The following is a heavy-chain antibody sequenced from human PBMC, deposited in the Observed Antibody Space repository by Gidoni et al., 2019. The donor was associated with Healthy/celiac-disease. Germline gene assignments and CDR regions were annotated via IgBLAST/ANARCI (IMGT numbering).Heavy chain of an antibody. V-gene: IGHV1-3*01. CDR2: INAGNGNT. D-gene: IGHD6-13*01. J-gene: IGHJ5*02. Sequence: QVQLVQSGAEVKKPGASVKVSCKASGYTFTSYAMHWVRQAPGQRLEWMGWINAGNGNTKYSQKFQGRVTITRDTSASTAYMELSSLRSEDTAVYYCARDRVSGAAGTTNTNWFDPWGQGTLVTVSS. CDR3: ARDRVSGAAGTTNTNWFDP. CDR1: GYTFTSYA.